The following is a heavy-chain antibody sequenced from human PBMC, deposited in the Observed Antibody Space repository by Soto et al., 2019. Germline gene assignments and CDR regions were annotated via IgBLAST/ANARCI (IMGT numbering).Heavy chain of an antibody. CDR3: SKDGARSNGDYVDFCGMDV. D-gene: IGHD4-17*01. CDR1: VFTFSSYA. V-gene: IGHV3-23*01. J-gene: IGHJ6*02. Sequence: EVQLLESGGGLVQPGGSLRLSCAASVFTFSSYAMSWVRQAPGKGLEWVAAISGSGGSTYYADSVKGRFTISRDNSKNSMYLQMNSLRAEDTAVYYCSKDGARSNGDYVDFCGMDVWGQGTTVTVSS. CDR2: ISGSGGST.